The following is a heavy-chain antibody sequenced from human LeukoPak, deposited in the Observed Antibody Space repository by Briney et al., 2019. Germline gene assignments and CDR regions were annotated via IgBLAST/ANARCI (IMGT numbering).Heavy chain of an antibody. CDR2: IYYSGST. J-gene: IGHJ6*02. CDR1: GGSISSGGYY. D-gene: IGHD6-19*01. CDR3: ARDAPYSSGWYEDYYYYGMDV. V-gene: IGHV4-61*08. Sequence: PSETLSLTCAVSGGSISSGGYYWSWIRQPPGKGLEWIGYIYYSGSTNYNPSLKSRVTISVDTSKNQFSLKLSSVTAADTAVYYCARDAPYSSGWYEDYYYYGMDVWGQGTTVTVSS.